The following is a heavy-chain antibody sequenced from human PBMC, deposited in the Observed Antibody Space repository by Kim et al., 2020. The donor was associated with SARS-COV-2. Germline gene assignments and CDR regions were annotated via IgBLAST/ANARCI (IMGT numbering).Heavy chain of an antibody. J-gene: IGHJ6*02. CDR2: INGNGGTT. V-gene: IGHV3-64D*09. D-gene: IGHD6-25*01. CDR3: VKRASSSGWYGMHV. Sequence: GGSLRLSCSASGFTFSSYALHWVRQAPGKGLESVSTINGNGGTTNYADSVRDRFTISRDNSKNTLYLQMSSLRPEDTAVYYCVKRASSSGWYGMHVWG. CDR1: GFTFSSYA.